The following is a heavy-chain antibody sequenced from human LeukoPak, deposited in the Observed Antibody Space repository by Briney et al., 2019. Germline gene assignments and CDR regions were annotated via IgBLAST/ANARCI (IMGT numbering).Heavy chain of an antibody. CDR2: ISAYNGNT. CDR1: GYTFTSYG. V-gene: IGHV1-18*01. CDR3: AADGGSGWYHDAFDI. D-gene: IGHD6-19*01. Sequence: ASVKVSCKASGYTFTSYGISWVRQAPGQGLEWMGWISAYNGNTNYAQKLQGRVTMTTDTSTSTAYMELRSLRSDDTAVYYCAADGGSGWYHDAFDIWGQGTMVTVSS. J-gene: IGHJ3*02.